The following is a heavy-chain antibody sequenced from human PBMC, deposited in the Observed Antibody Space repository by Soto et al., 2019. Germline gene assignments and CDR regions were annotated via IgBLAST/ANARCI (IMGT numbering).Heavy chain of an antibody. V-gene: IGHV1-69*13. Sequence: SVKVSCKASGGTFSSCGISWVRQAPGQGLDCMGGIIPIFGTANYAQKFQGRVTITADESTSTAYMELSSLRSEDTAVYYCARLPISSGYYLPPTLWGQGTLVTVSS. J-gene: IGHJ4*02. CDR1: GGTFSSCG. CDR2: IIPIFGTA. D-gene: IGHD3-22*01. CDR3: ARLPISSGYYLPPTL.